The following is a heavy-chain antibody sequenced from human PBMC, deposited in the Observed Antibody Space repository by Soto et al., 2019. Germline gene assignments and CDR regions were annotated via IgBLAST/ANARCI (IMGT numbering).Heavy chain of an antibody. Sequence: EVQLVESGGGLVQPGGSLRLSCVASGFTLSSYEINWVRQAPGKGLEWLSYIDTSGSTIYYADSVKGRFTISRDNAKNSVYLQMNSLRAEDTAVYYCARDDYGGDSVYWYSDLWGRGTLVTVSS. CDR3: ARDDYGGDSVYWYSDL. CDR1: GFTLSSYE. V-gene: IGHV3-48*03. D-gene: IGHD4-17*01. J-gene: IGHJ2*01. CDR2: IDTSGSTI.